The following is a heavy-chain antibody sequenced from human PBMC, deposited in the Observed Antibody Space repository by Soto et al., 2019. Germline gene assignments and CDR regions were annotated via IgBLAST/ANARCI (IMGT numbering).Heavy chain of an antibody. CDR2: IKSKTDGGTT. J-gene: IGHJ4*02. V-gene: IGHV3-15*07. Sequence: GGSLRLSCAASGFTFSNAWMNWVRQAPGKGLEWVGRIKSKTDGGTTDYAAPVKGRFTISRDDSKNTLYLQMNSLKTEDTAVYYCTNYYDSSGYPAASYWGQGTLVTVSS. D-gene: IGHD3-22*01. CDR1: GFTFSNAW. CDR3: TNYYDSSGYPAASY.